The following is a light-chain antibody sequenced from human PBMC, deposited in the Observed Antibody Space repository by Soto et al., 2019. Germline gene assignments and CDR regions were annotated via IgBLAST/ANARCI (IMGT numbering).Light chain of an antibody. Sequence: IVKTHSQATLSMTPGERATLSFRASQNIYSNVAWYQQRPGQAPRLLIYRASTRATGIPARFSGSGSGTEFTLTISSLQSEDFTVYSCLQYHNLWAFGQGTEVDIK. J-gene: IGKJ1*01. CDR2: RAS. V-gene: IGKV3-15*01. CDR3: LQYHNLWA. CDR1: QNIYSN.